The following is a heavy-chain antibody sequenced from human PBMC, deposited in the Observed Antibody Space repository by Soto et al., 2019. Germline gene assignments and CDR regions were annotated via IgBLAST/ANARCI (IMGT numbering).Heavy chain of an antibody. CDR3: AKDPRQLIVYFAY. CDR1: EFTFSNYA. CDR2: ISDNGGTT. J-gene: IGHJ4*02. V-gene: IGHV3-23*01. Sequence: GESLKISCAASEFTFSNYAMSWVRQAPGKGLEWVSSISDNGGTTYYADSVKGRFTISRDNSKNTLYLQMNSLRAEDTAVYYCAKDPRQLIVYFAYWGQGTQVTVSS. D-gene: IGHD3-22*01.